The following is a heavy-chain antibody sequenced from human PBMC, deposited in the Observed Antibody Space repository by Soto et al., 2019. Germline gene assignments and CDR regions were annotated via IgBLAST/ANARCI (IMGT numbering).Heavy chain of an antibody. CDR2: IPPGGSP. V-gene: IGHV4-34*01. CDR3: ATYDVGTIIQDY. D-gene: IGHD2-21*02. Sequence: QVQLQQWGAGLLKPSETLSLTCAIYDGSFSSHFRTWVRQPPGKGLEWIGEIPPGGSPNYNPSLKSRVTISGYTSKKQFSLELSSLTAADTAVYYCATYDVGTIIQDYWGQGTLVTVSS. CDR1: DGSFSSHF. J-gene: IGHJ4*02.